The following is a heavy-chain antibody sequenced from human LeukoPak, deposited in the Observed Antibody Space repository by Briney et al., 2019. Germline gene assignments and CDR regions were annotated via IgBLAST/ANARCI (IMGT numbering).Heavy chain of an antibody. V-gene: IGHV1-8*01. Sequence: VASVTVSCKASGYTFTSYDINWVRQARGQGLEGVGWMNPNSGNTGYAHKFQGRVTMTRNTSISTAYMELSSLRSEDTAVYYCARGRSSRYPTPFDYWGQGTLVTVSS. D-gene: IGHD2-2*01. CDR1: GYTFTSYD. J-gene: IGHJ4*02. CDR2: MNPNSGNT. CDR3: ARGRSSRYPTPFDY.